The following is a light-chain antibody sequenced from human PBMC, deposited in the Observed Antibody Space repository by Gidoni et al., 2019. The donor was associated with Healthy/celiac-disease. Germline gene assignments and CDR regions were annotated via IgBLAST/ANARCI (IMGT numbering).Light chain of an antibody. J-gene: IGKJ4*01. V-gene: IGKV3-15*01. CDR2: GAS. Sequence: EIVMTQSPATLSVSPGERATLSCRASQSGSSNLAWYQQKPGQAPRLLIYGASTRATGIPARFRGSGSGTEFTLTISSLQSEVFAVYCCQQYNNWPPLTFGGGTKVEIK. CDR1: QSGSSN. CDR3: QQYNNWPPLT.